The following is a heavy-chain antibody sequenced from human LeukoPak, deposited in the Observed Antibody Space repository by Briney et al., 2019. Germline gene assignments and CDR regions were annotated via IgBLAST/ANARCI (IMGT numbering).Heavy chain of an antibody. V-gene: IGHV3-33*01. D-gene: IGHD3-22*01. CDR1: GFTFSNYA. CDR3: ARSRRDYDSSTYWYFDY. Sequence: LRLSCAASGFTFSNYAMHWVRQAPGKGLEWVALIWDDGSNKYYADSVKGRFTISRDNSGNTVYLQMNSLRAEDTAVYYCARSRRDYDSSTYWYFDYWGQGTLVTVSS. J-gene: IGHJ4*02. CDR2: IWDDGSNK.